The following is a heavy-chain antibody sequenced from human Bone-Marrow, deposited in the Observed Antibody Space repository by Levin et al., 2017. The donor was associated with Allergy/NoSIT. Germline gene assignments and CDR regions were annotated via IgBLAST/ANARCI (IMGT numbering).Heavy chain of an antibody. V-gene: IGHV4-59*08. CDR2: IYYSGST. CDR3: ARNGDYHGMDV. J-gene: IGHJ6*02. CDR1: GGSISSYY. D-gene: IGHD4-17*01. Sequence: SETLSLTCTVSGGSISSYYWSWIRQPPGKGLEWIGYIYYSGSTNYNPSLKSRVTISVDTSKNQFSLKLSSVTAADTAVYYCARNGDYHGMDVWGQGTTVTVSS.